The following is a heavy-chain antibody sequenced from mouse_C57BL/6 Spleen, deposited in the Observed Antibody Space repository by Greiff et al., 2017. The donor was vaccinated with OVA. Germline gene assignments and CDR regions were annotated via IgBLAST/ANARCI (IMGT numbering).Heavy chain of an antibody. CDR2: IDPSDSET. CDR3: ARSIPTVEAMDY. Sequence: QVQLKQPGAELVRPGSSVKLSCKASGYTFTSYWMHWVKQRPIQGLEWIGNIDPSDSETHYNQKVKDKATLTVDKSSSTAYMQLSSLTSEDSAVDFWARSIPTVEAMDYWGQGTSVTVSS. D-gene: IGHD1-1*01. J-gene: IGHJ4*01. V-gene: IGHV1-52*01. CDR1: GYTFTSYW.